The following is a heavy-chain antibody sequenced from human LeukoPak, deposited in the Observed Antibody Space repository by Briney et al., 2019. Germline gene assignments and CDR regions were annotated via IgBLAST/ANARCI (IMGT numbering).Heavy chain of an antibody. V-gene: IGHV4-34*01. J-gene: IGHJ5*02. D-gene: IGHD5-12*01. Sequence: SETLSLTCAVYGGSFSGYYWSWIRQPPGKGLEWIGEINHSGSTNYNPFLKSRVTISVDTSKNQFSLKLSSVTAADTAVYSCARGIYSSNWFDPWGQGTLVTVSS. CDR2: INHSGST. CDR3: ARGIYSSNWFDP. CDR1: GGSFSGYY.